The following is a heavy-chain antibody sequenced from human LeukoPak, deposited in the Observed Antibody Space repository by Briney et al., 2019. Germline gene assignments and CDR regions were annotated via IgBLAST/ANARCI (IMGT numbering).Heavy chain of an antibody. CDR2: INPSGGST. V-gene: IGHV1-46*01. D-gene: IGHD1-26*01. J-gene: IGHJ4*02. CDR3: ARGFYSGSYYGTEGVIDY. Sequence: GASVRVSCMASGYTFTSYYMHWVRQAPGEGGEWVGIINPSGGSTSYAQQFQGRVTMTRDTSTSTVYMELSSLRSEDTAVYYCARGFYSGSYYGTEGVIDYWGQGTLVTVSS. CDR1: GYTFTSYY.